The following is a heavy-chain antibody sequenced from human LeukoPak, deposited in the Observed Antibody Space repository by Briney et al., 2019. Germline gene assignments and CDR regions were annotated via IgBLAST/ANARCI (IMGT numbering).Heavy chain of an antibody. V-gene: IGHV4-30-4*08. CDR1: GDSISSGDCY. CDR2: IYYSGNT. CDR3: ARGHDYFDY. Sequence: SQTLSLTCTVSGDSISSGDCYWSWIRQPPGKGLEWIGYIYYSGNTYYNPSLQSRVTISVDTSKNQFSLNLSSVTAADTAVFYCARGHDYFDYWGQGTLVTVSS. J-gene: IGHJ4*02.